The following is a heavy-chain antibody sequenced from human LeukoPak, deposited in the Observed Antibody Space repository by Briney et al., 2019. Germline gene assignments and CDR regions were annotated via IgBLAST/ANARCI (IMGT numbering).Heavy chain of an antibody. Sequence: SETLSLTCTVSGGSISSYYWSWIRQPPGKGLEWIGYIYTSGSTNYNPSLKSRVTISVDTSKNQFSLKLSSVTAADTAVYYCARRNQRHKAFDIWGQGTMVTVSS. J-gene: IGHJ3*02. V-gene: IGHV4-4*09. CDR3: ARRNQRHKAFDI. D-gene: IGHD2-2*01. CDR1: GGSISSYY. CDR2: IYTSGST.